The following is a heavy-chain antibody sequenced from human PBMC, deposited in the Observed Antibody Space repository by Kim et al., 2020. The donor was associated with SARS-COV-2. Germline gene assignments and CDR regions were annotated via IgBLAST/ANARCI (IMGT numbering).Heavy chain of an antibody. CDR2: ISSSSSTI. J-gene: IGHJ4*02. V-gene: IGHV3-48*04. Sequence: GGSLRLSCAASGFTFSSYSMNWVRQAPGKGLEWVSYISSSSSTIYYADSVKGRFTISRDNAKNSLYLQMNSLRAEDTAVYYCARGTGIAVAGTVTFDYWGQGTLVTVSS. D-gene: IGHD6-19*01. CDR1: GFTFSSYS. CDR3: ARGTGIAVAGTVTFDY.